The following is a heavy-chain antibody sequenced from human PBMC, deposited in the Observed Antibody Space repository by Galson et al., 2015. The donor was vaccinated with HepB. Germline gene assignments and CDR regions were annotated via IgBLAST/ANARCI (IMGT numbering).Heavy chain of an antibody. CDR2: IYYSGRT. CDR3: ARTLPDRRLWDY. CDR1: GGSINNYY. V-gene: IGHV4-59*01. Sequence: LSLTCTVSGGSINNYYWSWIRQSPGKGLEWIAYIYYSGRTNYNPSLKSRVTISVDTSENQFSLELSSVTAADTAVYYCARTLPDRRLWDYWGQGTLVTVSS. J-gene: IGHJ4*02. D-gene: IGHD6-6*01.